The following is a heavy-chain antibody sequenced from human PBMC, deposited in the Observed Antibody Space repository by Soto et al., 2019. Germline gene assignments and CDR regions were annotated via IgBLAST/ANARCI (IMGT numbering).Heavy chain of an antibody. CDR1: GYTFTSYG. D-gene: IGHD3-16*02. CDR2: ISAYNGNT. CDR3: ARVHIWGSYRTYYFDY. Sequence: GASVKVSCKASGYTFTSYGISWVRQAPGQGLEWMGWISAYNGNTNYAQKLQGRVTMTTDTSTSTAYMELRSLRSDGTAVYYCARVHIWGSYRTYYFDYWGQGTLVTVSS. V-gene: IGHV1-18*01. J-gene: IGHJ4*02.